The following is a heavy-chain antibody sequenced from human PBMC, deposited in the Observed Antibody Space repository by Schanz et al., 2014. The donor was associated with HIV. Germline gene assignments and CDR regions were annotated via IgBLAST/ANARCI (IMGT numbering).Heavy chain of an antibody. J-gene: IGHJ4*02. D-gene: IGHD2-2*01. CDR2: MYYSGST. Sequence: QVQLQESGPGLVKPSQTLSLTCTVAGGSISSGGHYWSWIRQHPAKGLEWIGYMYYSGSTYYNPSLQSRVTISVDTSKNQFSLKLSSVTAADTAVYYCARDNHVVPAAVWGQGTLVTVSS. CDR3: ARDNHVVPAAV. V-gene: IGHV4-31*03. CDR1: GGSISSGGHY.